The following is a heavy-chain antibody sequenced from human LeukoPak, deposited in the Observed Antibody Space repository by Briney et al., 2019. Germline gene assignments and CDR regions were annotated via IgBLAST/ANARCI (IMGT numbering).Heavy chain of an antibody. D-gene: IGHD6-13*01. J-gene: IGHJ4*02. V-gene: IGHV4-59*08. CDR1: GGSISSYY. Sequence: SETLSLTCTVAGGSISSYYWSWIRQPPGKGLEWIGYIYYSGSTNYNPSLKSRVTISVDTSKNQFSLKLSSVTAADTAVYYCARQRSGSGWYNYYFDYWGQGTLVTVSS. CDR3: ARQRSGSGWYNYYFDY. CDR2: IYYSGST.